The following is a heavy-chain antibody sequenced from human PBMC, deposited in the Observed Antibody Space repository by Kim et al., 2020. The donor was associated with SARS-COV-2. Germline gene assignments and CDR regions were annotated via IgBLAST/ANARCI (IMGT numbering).Heavy chain of an antibody. CDR3: AKREGSGHFDY. J-gene: IGHJ4*02. Sequence: STNDADSVRGRFIITRDDSTNTLFLQMNDLRAEDTAVYYCAKREGSGHFDYWGQGTLVTVSS. CDR2: ST. V-gene: IGHV3-23*03.